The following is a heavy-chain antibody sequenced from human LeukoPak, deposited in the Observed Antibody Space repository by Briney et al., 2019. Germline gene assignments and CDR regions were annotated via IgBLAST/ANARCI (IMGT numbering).Heavy chain of an antibody. CDR3: ARGSRIVRGVIILDWFDP. CDR1: GYTFTSYA. Sequence: GASVKVSCKAYGYTFTSYAMHWVRQAPGQRREWMGWINAGNGNTKYSKKFQGRVTITRGTSASTAYRGLSSLRSEDTAVYYRARGSRIVRGVIILDWFDPWGQGTLVTVSS. V-gene: IGHV1-3*01. J-gene: IGHJ5*02. CDR2: INAGNGNT. D-gene: IGHD3-10*02.